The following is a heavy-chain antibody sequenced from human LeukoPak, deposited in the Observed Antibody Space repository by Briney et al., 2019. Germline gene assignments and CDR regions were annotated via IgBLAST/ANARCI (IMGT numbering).Heavy chain of an antibody. Sequence: SETLSLTCAVYGGSFSGYYWSWIRQPPGKGLEWIGEINHSGSTNYNPSLKSRVTISVDTSKNQFSLKLSSVSAADTAVYHCARGHLTEYYFDYWGQGTLVTVSS. CDR1: GGSFSGYY. CDR3: ARGHLTEYYFDY. CDR2: INHSGST. J-gene: IGHJ4*02. V-gene: IGHV4-34*01.